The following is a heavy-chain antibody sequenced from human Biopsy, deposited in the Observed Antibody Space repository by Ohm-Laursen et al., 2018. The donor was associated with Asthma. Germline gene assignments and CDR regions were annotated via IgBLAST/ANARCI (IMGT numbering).Heavy chain of an antibody. CDR1: RFTYE. V-gene: IGHV3-30-3*01. J-gene: IGHJ4*02. CDR3: AGEDVAGTHIED. CDR2: ISYDGSSI. D-gene: IGHD6-19*01. Sequence: SLRLSCAASRFTYEMHWVRQAPGKGLEWVAVISYDGSSIYYADSVKGRFTISRDNSKNTLSLQMNSLTAEDTAVYYCAGEDVAGTHIEDWGQGTLVTVSS.